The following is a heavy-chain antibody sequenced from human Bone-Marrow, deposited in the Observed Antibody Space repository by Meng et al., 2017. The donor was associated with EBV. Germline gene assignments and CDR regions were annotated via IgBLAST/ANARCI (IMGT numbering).Heavy chain of an antibody. D-gene: IGHD6-13*01. V-gene: IGHV1-18*01. Sequence: QVQLVQSGVEMKKPGASVQVSCKPSGYTFTSYGISWLRQAPGQGLEWMAWISPDNGNTNYAPKFQGRVFMTTDTSTSTAYMELRNLRSDDTAVYYCARGPGYSSSWVFDYWDQGTLGTVAS. J-gene: IGHJ4*02. CDR2: ISPDNGNT. CDR1: GYTFTSYG. CDR3: ARGPGYSSSWVFDY.